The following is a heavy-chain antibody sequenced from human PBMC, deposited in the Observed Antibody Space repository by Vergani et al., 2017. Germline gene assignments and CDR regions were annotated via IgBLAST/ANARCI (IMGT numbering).Heavy chain of an antibody. D-gene: IGHD4-17*01. V-gene: IGHV3-23*01. CDR3: AKDDYYGDRALYYYYYYGMDV. J-gene: IGHJ6*02. CDR2: ISGSGGST. CDR1: GFTFSSYA. Sequence: EVQLLESGGGLVQPGGSLRLSCAASGFTFSSYAMSWVRQAPGKGLEWVSAISGSGGSTYYADSVKGRFTISRDNSKNTLYLQMNSLRAEDTAVYYCAKDDYYGDRALYYYYYYGMDVWGQGTTVTVSS.